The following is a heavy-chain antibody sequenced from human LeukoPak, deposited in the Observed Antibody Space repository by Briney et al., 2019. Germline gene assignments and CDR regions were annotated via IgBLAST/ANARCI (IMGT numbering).Heavy chain of an antibody. CDR3: ARDKGAAYPGRYYYMDV. Sequence: ASVKVSCKASGYTFTSYGISWVRQAPGQGLEWMGWISAYNGNTNYAQKLQGRVTMTTDTSTSTAYMELRSLRSDDTAVYYCARDKGAAYPGRYYYMDVWGKGTTVTVSS. CDR1: GYTFTSYG. V-gene: IGHV1-18*01. J-gene: IGHJ6*03. CDR2: ISAYNGNT. D-gene: IGHD2-15*01.